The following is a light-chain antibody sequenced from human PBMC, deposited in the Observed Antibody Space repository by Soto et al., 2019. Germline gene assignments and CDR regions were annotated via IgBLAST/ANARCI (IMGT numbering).Light chain of an antibody. Sequence: QSVLTQPPSVSAAPGQKVTISCSGSSSNIGNNYVSWYQQLPGTAPKLLIYDNNKRPSGIPDRFSGSKSGTSATLGITGLQTGDEADYYCGTWDSSLSAGKVFGTGTKPIVL. CDR1: SSNIGNNY. CDR2: DNN. CDR3: GTWDSSLSAGKV. J-gene: IGLJ1*01. V-gene: IGLV1-51*01.